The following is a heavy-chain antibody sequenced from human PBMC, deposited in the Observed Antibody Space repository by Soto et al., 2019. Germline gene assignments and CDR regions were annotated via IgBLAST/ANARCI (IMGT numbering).Heavy chain of an antibody. CDR3: ARARSPYYNYYPLNA. CDR1: GFTFSSYV. V-gene: IGHV3-30-3*01. D-gene: IGHD6-6*01. Sequence: QVQLVESGGGVVQPGRSLGLSCAASGFTFSSYVMHWVRQAPGKGLEWVALISSDGSSEYYADSVRGRFTISRDTSTNTRYLQMNSLRVEDTALYFCARARSPYYNYYPLNAWGQGTTFPVSS. CDR2: ISSDGSSE. J-gene: IGHJ6*02.